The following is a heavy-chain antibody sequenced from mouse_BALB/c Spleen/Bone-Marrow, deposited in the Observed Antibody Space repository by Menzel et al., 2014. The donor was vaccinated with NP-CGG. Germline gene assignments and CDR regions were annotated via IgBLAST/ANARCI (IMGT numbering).Heavy chain of an antibody. V-gene: IGHV14-3*02. J-gene: IGHJ4*01. Sequence: VQLQQSGAELVKPGAPVKLSCKASGYTFTSYWMNWVKQRPGRGLEWIGRIDPANGNTKYDPKFQGKATITADTSSNTAYLQVSSLTSEDTAVYYCARWEYYAMDYWGQGTSVTVSS. CDR2: IDPANGNT. D-gene: IGHD4-1*01. CDR3: ARWEYYAMDY. CDR1: GYTFTSYW.